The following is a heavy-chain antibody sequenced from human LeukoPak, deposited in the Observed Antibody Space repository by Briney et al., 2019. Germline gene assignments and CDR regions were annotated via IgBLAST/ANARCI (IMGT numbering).Heavy chain of an antibody. J-gene: IGHJ4*02. CDR3: ASMATIRGLDY. D-gene: IGHD5-24*01. V-gene: IGHV4-59*08. CDR1: GGSISRYY. Sequence: SETLSLTCTVSGGSISRYYWSWIRQPPGEGLEWIGYIYYSGSTNYNPSLKSRVTISVDTSKNQFSLKLSSVTAADTAVYYCASMATIRGLDYWGQGTLVTVSS. CDR2: IYYSGST.